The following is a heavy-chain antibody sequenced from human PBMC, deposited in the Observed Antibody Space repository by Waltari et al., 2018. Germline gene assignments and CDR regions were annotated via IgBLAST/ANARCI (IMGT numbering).Heavy chain of an antibody. CDR1: GYSLSDLS. Sequence: VRLLQFGTAVKTTAASVKVSCHVSGYSLSDLSIPWVRQTPGKGLEWMGGFYPQDAETMYAKKFQGRVTMTEDTSTDIAYMELTNLRSADPDIYHCATEAFGGYLTRGVNPNHRGQGPL. J-gene: IGHJ4*02. V-gene: IGHV1-24*01. CDR2: FYPQDAET. CDR3: ATEAFGGYLTRGVNPNH. D-gene: IGHD3-10*01.